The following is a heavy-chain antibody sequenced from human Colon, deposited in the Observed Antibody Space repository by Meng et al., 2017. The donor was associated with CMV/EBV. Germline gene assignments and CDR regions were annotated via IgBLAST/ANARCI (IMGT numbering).Heavy chain of an antibody. V-gene: IGHV3-13*01. CDR3: ARGSNSSIDP. CDR1: GLIFKDYD. Sequence: GGSLRLSCAASGLIFKDYDMHWVRLVPGKGLEWVASIGTGGDTYYADSVKGRFSISRENAKGSLFLHLNGLRAGDTALYYCARGSNSSIDPWGQGTLVTVSS. D-gene: IGHD4-11*01. CDR2: IGTGGDT. J-gene: IGHJ5*02.